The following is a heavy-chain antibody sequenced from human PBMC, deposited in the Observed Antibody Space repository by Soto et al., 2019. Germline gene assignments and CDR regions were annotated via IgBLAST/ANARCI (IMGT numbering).Heavy chain of an antibody. J-gene: IGHJ4*02. Sequence: SLSLACPASGGTFNRYGVSCDRQAPGKGMEWVAVISYDGSNKYYADSVKGRFTISRDNSKNTLYLQMNSLRAEDTAVYYCANSDYWGQGTLVTVSS. CDR3: ANSDY. CDR1: GGTFNRYG. V-gene: IGHV3-30*18. CDR2: ISYDGSNK.